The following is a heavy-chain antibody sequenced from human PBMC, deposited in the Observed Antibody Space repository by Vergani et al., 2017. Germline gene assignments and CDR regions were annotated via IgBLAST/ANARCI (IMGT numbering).Heavy chain of an antibody. J-gene: IGHJ4*02. Sequence: QVQLQESGPGLVKPSETLSLTCTVSGYSISSGYYWGWIRQPPGKGLEWIGSIYHSGSTYYNPSLKSRVTISVDTSKNQFSLKLSSVTAADTAVYYCARGLGALWFGEWAVSYFDYWGQGTLVTVSS. V-gene: IGHV4-38-2*02. D-gene: IGHD3-10*01. CDR2: IYHSGST. CDR3: ARGLGALWFGEWAVSYFDY. CDR1: GYSISSGYY.